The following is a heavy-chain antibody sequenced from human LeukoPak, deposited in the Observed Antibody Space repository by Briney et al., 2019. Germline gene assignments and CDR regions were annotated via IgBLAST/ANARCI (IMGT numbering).Heavy chain of an antibody. CDR1: GFTFSSYA. J-gene: IGHJ4*02. V-gene: IGHV3-30*04. Sequence: VGSLRLSCAASGFTFSSYAMHWVRQAPGKGLEWVAVISYDGSNKYYADSVKGRFTISRDNSKNTLYLQMNSLRAEDTAVYYCASEVPRFDYWGQGTLVTVSS. CDR3: ASEVPRFDY. CDR2: ISYDGSNK.